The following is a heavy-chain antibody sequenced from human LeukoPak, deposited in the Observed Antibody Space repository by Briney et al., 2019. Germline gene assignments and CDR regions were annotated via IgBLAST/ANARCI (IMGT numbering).Heavy chain of an antibody. CDR3: ANGASGSGSPFPPRY. V-gene: IGHV3-74*01. J-gene: IGHJ4*02. D-gene: IGHD3-10*01. Sequence: GGSLRLSCAASGLTVSSNCMSWVRQAPGKGLVWVSRINSDASSTSYADSVKGRFTISRDNAKNTLYLQMNSLRAEDTAVYYCANGASGSGSPFPPRYWGQGTLVTVSS. CDR2: INSDASST. CDR1: GLTVSSNC.